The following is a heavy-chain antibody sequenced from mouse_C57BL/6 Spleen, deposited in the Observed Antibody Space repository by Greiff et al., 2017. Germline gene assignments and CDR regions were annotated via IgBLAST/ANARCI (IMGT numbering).Heavy chain of an antibody. D-gene: IGHD4-1*01. J-gene: IGHJ4*01. CDR2: FDPSDSYT. CDR1: GYTFSSYW. Sequence: QAQLQQPGAELVKPGASVKLFCKASGYTFSSYWMQWVKQRPGQGLVWIGEFDPSDSYTISNQKFKGKATSSVDTSSSTAYMQLSSLTSEDSAVYYCARSLGHYYAMDYWGQGTSVTVSS. CDR3: ARSLGHYYAMDY. V-gene: IGHV1-50*01.